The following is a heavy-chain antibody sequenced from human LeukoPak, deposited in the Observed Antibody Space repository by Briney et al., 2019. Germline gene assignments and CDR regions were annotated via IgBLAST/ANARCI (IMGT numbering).Heavy chain of an antibody. D-gene: IGHD6-19*01. CDR2: ITSSSTYI. CDR3: ARGGYSSSSLDY. Sequence: SGGSLRLSCVVSGFIFSSYSINWVRQAPGKGLEWVSSITSSSTYIYYADSVKGRFTVSRDNAKNSLYLQMDSLRAEDTAVYYCARGGYSSSSLDYWGPGTLVTVSS. J-gene: IGHJ4*02. V-gene: IGHV3-21*01. CDR1: GFIFSSYS.